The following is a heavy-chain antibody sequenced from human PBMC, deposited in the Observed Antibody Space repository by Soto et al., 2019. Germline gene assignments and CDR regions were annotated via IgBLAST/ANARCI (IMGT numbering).Heavy chain of an antibody. CDR3: GYDFWSGYYSVGQTSGMDV. CDR2: IRDKVNKYAT. Sequence: EVQLVESGGGLVQPGGSLKLSCAASGFTFSGFAIHWVRQASGKGLDWVGRIRDKVNKYATAYAASVTGRFTISRDDSNNMAYLQMNSLKTDDTAVYYCGYDFWSGYYSVGQTSGMDVWGQGTTVTVSS. D-gene: IGHD3-3*01. J-gene: IGHJ6*02. V-gene: IGHV3-73*01. CDR1: GFTFSGFA.